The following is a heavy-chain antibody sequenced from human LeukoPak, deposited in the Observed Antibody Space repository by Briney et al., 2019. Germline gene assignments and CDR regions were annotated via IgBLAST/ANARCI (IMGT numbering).Heavy chain of an antibody. CDR1: GGSISTYY. Sequence: SETLSLTCTVSGGSISTYYWSWLRQPPGKGLEWIGYIYFSGSTNYNPSLKSRVTISVDTSKNHFSLNLSSVTAADSAVYYCARGIVGATTAHDAFDIWGQGTMVTVSS. CDR3: ARGIVGATTAHDAFDI. D-gene: IGHD1-26*01. V-gene: IGHV4-59*01. J-gene: IGHJ3*02. CDR2: IYFSGST.